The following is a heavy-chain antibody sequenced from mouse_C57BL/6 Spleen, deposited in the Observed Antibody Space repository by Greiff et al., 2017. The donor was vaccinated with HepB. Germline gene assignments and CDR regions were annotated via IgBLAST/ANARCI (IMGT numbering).Heavy chain of an antibody. V-gene: IGHV1-26*01. CDR1: GYTFTDYY. Sequence: VQPQQSGPELVKPGASVKISCKASGYTFTDYYMNWVKQSHGKSLEWIGDINPNNGGTSYNQKFKGKATLTVDKSSSTAYMELRSLTSEDSAVYYCAKGTLTYAMDYWGQGTSVTVSS. J-gene: IGHJ4*01. CDR2: INPNNGGT. CDR3: AKGTLTYAMDY.